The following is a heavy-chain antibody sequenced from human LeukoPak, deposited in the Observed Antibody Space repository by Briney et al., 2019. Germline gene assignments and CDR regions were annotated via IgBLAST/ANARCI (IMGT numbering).Heavy chain of an antibody. CDR3: ARGARYNWNYGILYYYYYMDV. D-gene: IGHD1-7*01. J-gene: IGHJ6*03. CDR1: GGSISSSSYY. Sequence: SETLSLTCTVSGGSISSSSYYWGWIRQPPGKGLEWIGEINHSGSTNYNPSLKSRVTISVDTSKNQFSLKLSSVTAADTAVYYCARGARYNWNYGILYYYYYMDVWGKGTTVTVSS. CDR2: INHSGST. V-gene: IGHV4-39*07.